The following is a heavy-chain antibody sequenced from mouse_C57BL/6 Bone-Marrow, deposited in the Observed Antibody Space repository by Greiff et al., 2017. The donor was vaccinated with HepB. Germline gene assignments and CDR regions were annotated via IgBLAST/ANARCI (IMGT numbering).Heavy chain of an antibody. CDR3: TNDYDEVDY. V-gene: IGHV14-4*01. CDR1: GFNIKDDY. J-gene: IGHJ2*01. CDR2: IDPENGDT. D-gene: IGHD2-4*01. Sequence: EVQGVESGAELVRPGASVKLSCTASGFNIKDDYMHWVKQRPEQGLEWIGWIDPENGDTEYASKFQGKATITADTSSNTAYLQLSSLTSEDTAVYYCTNDYDEVDYWGQGTTLTVSS.